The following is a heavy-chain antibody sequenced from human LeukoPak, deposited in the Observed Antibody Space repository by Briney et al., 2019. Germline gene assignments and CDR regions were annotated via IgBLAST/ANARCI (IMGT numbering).Heavy chain of an antibody. J-gene: IGHJ4*02. V-gene: IGHV4-59*11. CDR1: GGSISSHY. Sequence: SETLSLTCTVSGGSISSHYWSWIRQPPGKGLEWIGYIYYSGSTNYNPSLKSRVTISVDTSKNQFSLKLSSVTAADTAVYYCARGLNGYSHFDYWGQGTLVTVSS. D-gene: IGHD5-24*01. CDR3: ARGLNGYSHFDY. CDR2: IYYSGST.